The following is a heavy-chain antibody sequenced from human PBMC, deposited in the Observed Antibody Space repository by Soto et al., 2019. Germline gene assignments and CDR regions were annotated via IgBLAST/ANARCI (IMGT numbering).Heavy chain of an antibody. V-gene: IGHV4-30-2*01. D-gene: IGHD2-2*01. CDR1: GASITWGDYS. J-gene: IGHJ5*02. Sequence: PSETLSLTCAISGASITWGDYSWNWIRQPPGKGLEWIGYIFHGGSTHYNPSLRSRVTISVDRSRTQFSLKMSSVTAADTAVYYCARGRVVVPAAVMFNCLDPWGQGALVTVSS. CDR2: IFHGGST. CDR3: ARGRVVVPAAVMFNCLDP.